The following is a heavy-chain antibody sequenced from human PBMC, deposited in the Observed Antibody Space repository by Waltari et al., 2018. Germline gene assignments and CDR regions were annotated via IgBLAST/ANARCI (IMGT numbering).Heavy chain of an antibody. CDR1: GFTFSSYA. CDR3: AKDHLGSSRHFDY. D-gene: IGHD6-13*01. Sequence: EVQLLESGGGLVQPGGSLRLSCAASGFTFSSYAMSWVRQAPGKGLELVSVIYSGGSSTYYADSVKGRFTISRDNSKNTLYLQMNSLRAEDTAVYYCAKDHLGSSRHFDYWGQGTLVTVSS. V-gene: IGHV3-23*03. J-gene: IGHJ4*02. CDR2: IYSGGSST.